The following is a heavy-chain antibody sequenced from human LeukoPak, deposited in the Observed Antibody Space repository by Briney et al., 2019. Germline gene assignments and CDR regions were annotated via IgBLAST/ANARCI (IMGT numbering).Heavy chain of an antibody. CDR1: GYSFTSYW. V-gene: IGHV5-51*01. D-gene: IGHD2-2*02. J-gene: IGHJ4*02. CDR3: ARRRYPGPGSSTSCYNY. CDR2: IYPGDSDT. Sequence: GESLKISCKGSGYSFTSYWIGWVRQKPGKGLEWMGIIYPGDSDTRYSPSFQGQVTISADKSISTAYLQWSSLKASDTAMYYYARRRYPGPGSSTSCYNYWGQGTLVTVSS.